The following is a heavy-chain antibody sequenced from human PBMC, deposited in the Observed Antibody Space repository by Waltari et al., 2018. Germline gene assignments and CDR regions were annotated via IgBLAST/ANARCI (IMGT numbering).Heavy chain of an antibody. CDR1: GGSISSSSYY. CDR2: IYYSGGT. Sequence: QLQLQESGPGLVKPSETLSLTCTVSGGSISSSSYYWGWIRQPPGKGLEWIGSIYYSGGTYYTPSLKVRVTITVDTSKSQFSLKLSSGTAADTAVYYCARQRSSWPYFDYWGQGTLVTVSS. CDR3: ARQRSSWPYFDY. D-gene: IGHD6-13*01. J-gene: IGHJ4*02. V-gene: IGHV4-39*01.